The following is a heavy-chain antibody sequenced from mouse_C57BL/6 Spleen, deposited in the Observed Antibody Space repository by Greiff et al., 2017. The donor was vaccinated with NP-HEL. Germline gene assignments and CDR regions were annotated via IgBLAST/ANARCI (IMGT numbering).Heavy chain of an antibody. CDR2: ISSGGDYI. CDR3: TSITTDAWFAY. J-gene: IGHJ3*01. Sequence: EVHLVESGEGLVKPGGSLKLSCAASGFTFSSYAMSWVRQTPEKRLEWVAYISSGGDYIYYADTVKGRFTISRDNARNTLYLQMSSLKSEDTAMYYCTSITTDAWFAYWGQGTLVTVSA. D-gene: IGHD1-1*01. CDR1: GFTFSSYA. V-gene: IGHV5-9-1*02.